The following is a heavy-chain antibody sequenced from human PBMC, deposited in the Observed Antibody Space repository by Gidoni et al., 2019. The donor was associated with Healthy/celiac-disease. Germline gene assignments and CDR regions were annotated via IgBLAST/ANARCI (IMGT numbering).Heavy chain of an antibody. CDR1: GGSISSSNW. CDR2: IYHSGST. D-gene: IGHD3-10*01. CDR3: ASSTLLDYYGSGSYQSMGYFDY. Sequence: QVQLQESGPGLVKPSGTLSLTCAVSGGSISSSNWLRWVRQPPGKGLEWIGEIYHSGSTNYNPSLKSRVTISADKSKNQFSLKLSSVTAADTAVYYCASSTLLDYYGSGSYQSMGYFDYWGQGTLVTVSS. J-gene: IGHJ4*02. V-gene: IGHV4-4*02.